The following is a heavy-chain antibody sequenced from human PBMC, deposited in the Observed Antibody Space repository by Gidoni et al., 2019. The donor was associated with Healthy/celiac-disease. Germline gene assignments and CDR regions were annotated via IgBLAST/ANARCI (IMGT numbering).Heavy chain of an antibody. V-gene: IGHV3-30-3*01. D-gene: IGHD6-6*01. Sequence: QVRLVESGGGVVQPGRSLSLSCAASGFTFSSYAMHWVRQAPGKGLEWVAFISHDGSNKYYAESVKGRFTISRDNSKNTLYLQMNSLRAEDTAVYYCATIAAYWGQGTLVTVSS. CDR2: ISHDGSNK. J-gene: IGHJ4*02. CDR1: GFTFSSYA. CDR3: ATIAAY.